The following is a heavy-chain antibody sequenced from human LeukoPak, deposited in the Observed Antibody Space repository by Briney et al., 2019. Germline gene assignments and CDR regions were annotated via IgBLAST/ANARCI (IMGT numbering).Heavy chain of an antibody. Sequence: PSETLSLTCTVSGGSISSYYWSWIRQPPGKGLEWLGYIYYSGSTNYNPSLKSRVTISVDTSKNQFSLKLSSVTAADTAVYYCAIKTSVDADYWGQGTLVTVSS. J-gene: IGHJ4*02. CDR3: AIKTSVDADY. CDR2: IYYSGST. CDR1: GGSISSYY. V-gene: IGHV4-59*01. D-gene: IGHD5-12*01.